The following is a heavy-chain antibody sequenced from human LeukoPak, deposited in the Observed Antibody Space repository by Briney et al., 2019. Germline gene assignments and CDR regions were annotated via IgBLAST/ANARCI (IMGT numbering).Heavy chain of an antibody. CDR1: GYTFTGYY. V-gene: IGHV1-2*02. J-gene: IGHJ5*02. CDR2: INPNSGGT. CDR3: ANTGITIFWSWSDP. D-gene: IGHD3-9*01. Sequence: ASVSVSCKASGYTFTGYYMHWVPQAPGQGLECRGGINPNSGGTNYAQTFGGRVTIPSDTSISTAYMQLSRLRSDDPPVYYCANTGITIFWSWSDPRGQGTLVTVSS.